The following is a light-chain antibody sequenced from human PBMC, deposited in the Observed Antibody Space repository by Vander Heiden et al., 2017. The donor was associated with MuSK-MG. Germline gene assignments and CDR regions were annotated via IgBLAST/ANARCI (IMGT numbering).Light chain of an antibody. J-gene: IGLJ3*02. CDR3: SSYTTSITWV. CDR1: SSDVGAYNY. Sequence: QSALTQPASVSGPPGQSITISCTGTSSDVGAYNYVSWYQQHPGKAPKLMIYDVSNRPSGVSDRFSGSKSGNTASLTISGRQTEDEADYYCSSYTTSITWVFGGGTKLTVL. CDR2: DVS. V-gene: IGLV2-14*03.